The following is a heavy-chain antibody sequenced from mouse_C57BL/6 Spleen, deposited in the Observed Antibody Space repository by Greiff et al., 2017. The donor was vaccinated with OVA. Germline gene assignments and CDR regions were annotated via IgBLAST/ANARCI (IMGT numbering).Heavy chain of an antibody. Sequence: VQLKESGPELVKPGASVKISCKASGYSFTGYYMNWVKQSPEKSLEWIGEINPSTGGTTYNQKFKAKATLTVDKSSSTAYMQLKSLTSEGSAVYYCARRSNYGFAYWGQGTLVTVSA. V-gene: IGHV1-42*01. J-gene: IGHJ3*01. CDR2: INPSTGGT. CDR1: GYSFTGYY. D-gene: IGHD2-5*01. CDR3: ARRSNYGFAY.